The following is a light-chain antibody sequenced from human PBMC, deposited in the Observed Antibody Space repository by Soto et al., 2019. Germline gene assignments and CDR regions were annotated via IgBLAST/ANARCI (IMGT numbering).Light chain of an antibody. J-gene: IGLJ1*01. Sequence: QSALTQPPSASGSPGQSVTISCTGTSSDVGAYNHVSWYQQPPGKAPKLMIYEVSKRPSGVPDRFSGSKSGNTASLTVSGLQAEDEADYYCTSHAASDTHVFGTGTKLTVL. V-gene: IGLV2-8*01. CDR2: EVS. CDR3: TSHAASDTHV. CDR1: SSDVGAYNH.